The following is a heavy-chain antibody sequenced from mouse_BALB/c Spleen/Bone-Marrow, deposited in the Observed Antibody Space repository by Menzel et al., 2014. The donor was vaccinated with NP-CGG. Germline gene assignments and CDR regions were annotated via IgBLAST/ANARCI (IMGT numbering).Heavy chain of an antibody. D-gene: IGHD2-4*01. CDR3: ARDSFLITRALDY. J-gene: IGHJ4*01. CDR1: GFSLTGYG. Sequence: VQLVESGPGLVSPSQSLSIPCTVSGFSLTGYGVSWVRQPPGKGLEWLGMIWGDGSTDYNPALKSRLSISKDNSKGQVFLKMNSLQTDDTARYYCARDSFLITRALDYWGQGTSVTVSS. V-gene: IGHV2-6-7*01. CDR2: IWGDGST.